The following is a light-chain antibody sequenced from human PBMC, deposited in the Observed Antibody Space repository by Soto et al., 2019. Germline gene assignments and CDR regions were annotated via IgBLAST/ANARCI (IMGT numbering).Light chain of an antibody. CDR3: QQRSRWPPSIT. V-gene: IGKV3-11*01. J-gene: IGKJ5*01. CDR2: DAS. Sequence: EIVLTQSPASLSLSPGERATLSCRASQSVGSFLAWYQQKPGQAPRLLIYDASNRATGIPARFSGSGTGTDFTLTISSLEPEDVALYYCQQRSRWPPSITFGQGTRLEI. CDR1: QSVGSF.